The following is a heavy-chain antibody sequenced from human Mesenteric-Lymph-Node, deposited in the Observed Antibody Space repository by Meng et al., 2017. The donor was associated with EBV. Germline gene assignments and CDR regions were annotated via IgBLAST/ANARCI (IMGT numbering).Heavy chain of an antibody. Sequence: QVQLQESGPGLAKPSGXLSLTCDVSGVSISSNNWWSWVRQPPGKGLEWIGAIYHSGSTNFNPSLKSRVTISVDKSKNQFSLRLSSVTTADTAVYYCAKGAGEIDSWGQGTMVPVSS. J-gene: IGHJ4*02. D-gene: IGHD4-17*01. CDR3: AKGAGEIDS. V-gene: IGHV4-4*02. CDR2: IYHSGST. CDR1: GVSISSNNW.